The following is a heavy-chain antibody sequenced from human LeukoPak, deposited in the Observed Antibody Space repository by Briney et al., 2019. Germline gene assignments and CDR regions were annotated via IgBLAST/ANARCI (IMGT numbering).Heavy chain of an antibody. Sequence: ASVKVSCKASGYTFTGYYMHWVRQAPGQGLEWMGWINPNSGGTNYAQRFQGRVTMTRDTSISTAYMELSRLRSDDTAVYYCARVSGLSLYGGYYYYYGMDVWGQGTTVTVSS. CDR1: GYTFTGYY. V-gene: IGHV1-2*02. J-gene: IGHJ6*02. D-gene: IGHD3-3*01. CDR2: INPNSGGT. CDR3: ARVSGLSLYGGYYYYYGMDV.